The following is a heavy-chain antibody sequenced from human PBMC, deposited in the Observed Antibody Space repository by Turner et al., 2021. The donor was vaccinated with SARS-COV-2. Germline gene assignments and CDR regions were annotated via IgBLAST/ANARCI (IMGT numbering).Heavy chain of an antibody. Sequence: QVQLVESGGGVVHSERSLRLSCAASGFTFSSYAMHWVRQAPGKGLEWVAVILNDGSNKNYADSVKGRFTISRDNSKNTLYLQMNSLRADDTAVYYCAKGPMYSSGWTAGWGQGTLVTVSS. D-gene: IGHD6-19*01. CDR2: ILNDGSNK. CDR3: AKGPMYSSGWTAG. J-gene: IGHJ4*02. V-gene: IGHV3-33*06. CDR1: GFTFSSYA.